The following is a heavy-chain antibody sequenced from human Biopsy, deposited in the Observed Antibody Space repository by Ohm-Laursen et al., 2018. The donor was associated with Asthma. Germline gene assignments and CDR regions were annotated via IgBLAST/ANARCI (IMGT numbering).Heavy chain of an antibody. CDR3: AKDKRYSGSYFDY. D-gene: IGHD1-26*01. CDR2: ISGSGGST. CDR1: GFTFSSYA. J-gene: IGHJ4*02. V-gene: IGHV3-23*01. Sequence: SLRLSCAASGFTFSSYAMSWVRQAQGKGLEWVSAISGSGGSTYYADSVKGRFTISRDNSKNTLYLQMNSLRAEDTAVYYCAKDKRYSGSYFDYWGQGTLVTVSS.